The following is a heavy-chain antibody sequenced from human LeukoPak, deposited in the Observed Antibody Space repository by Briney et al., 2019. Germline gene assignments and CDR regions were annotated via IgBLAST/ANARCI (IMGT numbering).Heavy chain of an antibody. V-gene: IGHV4-4*07. J-gene: IGHJ4*02. CDR1: GGSISSYY. CDR2: IYTSGST. CDR3: ARDLRITMMVALDY. Sequence: KSSETLSLTCTVSGGSISSYYWSWIRQPAGKGLEWIGRIYTSGSTNYNPSLKSRVTMSVDTSKNQFSLKLSSVTAADTAVYYCARDLRITMMVALDYWGQGTLVTVSS. D-gene: IGHD3-22*01.